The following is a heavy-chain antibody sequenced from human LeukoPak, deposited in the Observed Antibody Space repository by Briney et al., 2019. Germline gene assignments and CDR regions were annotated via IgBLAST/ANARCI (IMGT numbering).Heavy chain of an antibody. CDR2: ITSGSSYI. CDR1: GFTFSSYN. Sequence: PGGSLRLSCAASGFTFSSYNMNWVRQAPGQGLEWVSPITSGSSYIYYADSVKGRFTISRDNSKNTLYLQMNSLRAEDTAVYYCARVLCSSTSCYSSPWFDPWGQGTLVTVSS. D-gene: IGHD2-2*01. V-gene: IGHV3-21*01. J-gene: IGHJ5*02. CDR3: ARVLCSSTSCYSSPWFDP.